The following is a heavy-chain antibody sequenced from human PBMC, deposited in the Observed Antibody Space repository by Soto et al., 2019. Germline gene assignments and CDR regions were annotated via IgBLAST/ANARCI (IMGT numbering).Heavy chain of an antibody. J-gene: IGHJ4*02. CDR2: IYYSGST. V-gene: IGHV4-39*01. CDR1: GGSISSSSYY. Sequence: SETLSLTCTVSGGSISSSSYYWGWIRQPPGKGLEWIGSIYYSGSTYYNPSLKSRVTISVDTSKNQFSLKLSSVTAADTAVYYCARSTVTTDGRGVVYFDYWGQGTLVTV. CDR3: ARSTVTTDGRGVVYFDY. D-gene: IGHD4-4*01.